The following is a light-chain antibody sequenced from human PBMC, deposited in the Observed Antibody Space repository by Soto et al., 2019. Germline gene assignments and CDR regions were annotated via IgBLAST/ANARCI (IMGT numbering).Light chain of an antibody. Sequence: DIPMTQSPSTLSASVGDRVTITCRASQSISTWLAWYQQKPGKAPKLLIYKASNLEDGVPSRFSASGSGTEFTITFSSLQPDDFATYYGQQYNTYPLTFGGGTTVESK. V-gene: IGKV1-5*03. CDR3: QQYNTYPLT. CDR1: QSISTW. J-gene: IGKJ4*01. CDR2: KAS.